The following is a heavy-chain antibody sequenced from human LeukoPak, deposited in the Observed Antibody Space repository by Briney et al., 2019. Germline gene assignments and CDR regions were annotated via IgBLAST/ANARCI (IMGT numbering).Heavy chain of an antibody. CDR1: GIAFSTYA. J-gene: IGHJ4*02. D-gene: IGHD3-3*01. CDR3: AKVRFLEWRDSNYFDY. Sequence: GGSLRLSCAASGIAFSTYAMSWVRQAPGKGLEWVSVVSESGEITHYADSVKGRFTISRDNSKNTLYLQMNSLRAEDTAVYYCAKVRFLEWRDSNYFDYWGQGTLVTVSS. V-gene: IGHV3-23*01. CDR2: VSESGEIT.